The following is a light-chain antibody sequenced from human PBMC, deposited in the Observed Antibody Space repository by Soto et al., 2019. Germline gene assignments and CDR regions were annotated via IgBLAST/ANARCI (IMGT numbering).Light chain of an antibody. J-gene: IGKJ1*01. CDR2: GAS. CDR3: QQYSNWPPWT. CDR1: QSLSSD. Sequence: ENVLTQFPGTLSLSPGDRATLSCRASQSLSSDLAWYQQKPGQAPRLLIYGASTRATGIPARFSGSGSGTEFTLTISSLQSEDFAVYSCQQYSNWPPWTFGQGTKVDIK. V-gene: IGKV3-15*01.